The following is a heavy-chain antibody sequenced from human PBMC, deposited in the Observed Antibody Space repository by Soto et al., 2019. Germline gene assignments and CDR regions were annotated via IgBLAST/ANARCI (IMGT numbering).Heavy chain of an antibody. V-gene: IGHV3-64*01. CDR1: GFTVSSNY. J-gene: IGHJ4*02. CDR2: ISSNGGST. CDR3: ARAFGWLDY. Sequence: EVQLVESGGGLVQPGGSLRLSCAASGFTVSSNYMTWVRQAPGKGLEYVSAISSNGGSTYYANSVKARSTTSRDNSKNTLYLQMGRLRAEDMAVYYCARAFGWLDYWRQGTLVTVSS. D-gene: IGHD6-19*01.